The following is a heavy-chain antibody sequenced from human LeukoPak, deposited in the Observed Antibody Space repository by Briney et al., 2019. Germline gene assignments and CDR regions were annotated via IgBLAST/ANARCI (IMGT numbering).Heavy chain of an antibody. V-gene: IGHV1-2*02. Sequence: ASVKVSCKASGYTFTGYFMHWVRQGPGQGLGWMGWINPKGDVTNNTQQFQGRVTMSRDTSISTAYMELSRLRSDDTAVYYCAREEPCSGGSCATLGYFDYWGQGTLVTVSS. J-gene: IGHJ4*02. CDR2: INPKGDVT. CDR1: GYTFTGYF. CDR3: AREEPCSGGSCATLGYFDY. D-gene: IGHD2-15*01.